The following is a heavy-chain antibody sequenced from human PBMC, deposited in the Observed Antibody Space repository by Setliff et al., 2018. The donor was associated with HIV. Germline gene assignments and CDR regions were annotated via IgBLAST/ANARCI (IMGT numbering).Heavy chain of an antibody. CDR1: DGPINNYW. J-gene: IGHJ3*02. Sequence: PSETLSLTCTVSDGPINNYWWNWIRQSPGKGLEWIGFGHHSGTFSYNPSLNSRFTISIDTSKNQFSLKLSSVTAADTALYYCARSDNFYSGSAGSNNVGLDCFDIWGQGTMVTVS. D-gene: IGHD3-10*01. CDR2: GHHSGTF. CDR3: ARSDNFYSGSAGSNNVGLDCFDI. V-gene: IGHV4-59*01.